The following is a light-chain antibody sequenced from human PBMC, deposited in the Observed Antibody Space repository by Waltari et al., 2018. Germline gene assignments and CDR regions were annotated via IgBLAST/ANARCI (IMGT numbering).Light chain of an antibody. V-gene: IGKV4-1*01. J-gene: IGKJ4*01. Sequence: DIVMTQSPDSLAVSLGERATINCQSSQSLLFHANNKNYLAWYQQRPGHPPNLLISWASTRESGVPDRFSGSGSGTDFTLTISSLQAEDVAVYYCQQYSSTPLTFGGGTKVEIK. CDR1: QSLLFHANNKNY. CDR3: QQYSSTPLT. CDR2: WAS.